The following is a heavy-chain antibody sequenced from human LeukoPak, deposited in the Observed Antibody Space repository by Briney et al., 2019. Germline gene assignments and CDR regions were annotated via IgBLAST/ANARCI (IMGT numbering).Heavy chain of an antibody. CDR1: GFIFKSYW. D-gene: IGHD6-13*01. J-gene: IGHJ4*02. V-gene: IGHV3-7*01. CDR3: ARDRSSHLGFDY. CDR2: IKQDGSEK. Sequence: GGSLRLSCAASGFIFKSYWMSWVRQAPGKGLEWVANIKQDGSEKYYVDSVKGRFAISRDNAKDSLYLQMNSLRAEDTAVYYCARDRSSHLGFDYWGQGTLVTVSS.